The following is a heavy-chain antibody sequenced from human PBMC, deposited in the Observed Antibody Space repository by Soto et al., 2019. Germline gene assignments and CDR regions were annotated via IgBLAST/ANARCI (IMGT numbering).Heavy chain of an antibody. J-gene: IGHJ4*02. CDR1: GFTFSRYA. CDR3: AREDPLTYYYGSGNHEGLDY. Sequence: PGGSLRLSCAASGFTFSRYAMTWVRQAPGKGQEWVSHISGSGGSTYYVDSVKGRFTISRDNSKNTLYLQMNSLRAEDTAVYYCAREDPLTYYYGSGNHEGLDYWGQGTLVTVSS. D-gene: IGHD3-10*01. CDR2: ISGSGGST. V-gene: IGHV3-23*01.